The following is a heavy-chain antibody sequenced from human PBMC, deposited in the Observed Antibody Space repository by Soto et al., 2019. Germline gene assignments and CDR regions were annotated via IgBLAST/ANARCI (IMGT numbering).Heavy chain of an antibody. CDR3: ARLRSGYRYGNDSSLVS. V-gene: IGHV5-10-1*01. CDR1: GDSFTRYW. Sequence: PGESLKISCKGSGDSFTRYWISWVRQMPGKGLEWMGRLDPSDSYTNYSPSFQGHVTISTDKSISTAYLQWSSLKASDTAMYYCARLRSGYRYGNDSSLVSLGEGTLV. CDR2: LDPSDSYT. J-gene: IGHJ5*02. D-gene: IGHD3-9*01.